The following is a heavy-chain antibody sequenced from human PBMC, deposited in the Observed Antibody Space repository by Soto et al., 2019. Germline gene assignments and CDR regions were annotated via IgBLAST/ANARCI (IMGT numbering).Heavy chain of an antibody. V-gene: IGHV4-30-4*01. CDR2: IYYSGST. CDR3: ARDRVLTGTTYFDY. CDR1: GGSISSGDYY. Sequence: SETLSLTCTVSGGSISSGDYYWSWIRQPPGKGLEWIGYIYYSGSTYYNPSLKSRVTISVDTSKNQFSLKLSSVTAADTAVYYCARDRVLTGTTYFDYWGQGTLVTVSS. D-gene: IGHD1-20*01. J-gene: IGHJ4*02.